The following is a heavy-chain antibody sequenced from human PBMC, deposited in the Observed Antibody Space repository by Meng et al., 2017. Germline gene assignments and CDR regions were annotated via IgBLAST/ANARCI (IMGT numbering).Heavy chain of an antibody. Sequence: EVRLVGSGGGLCPPGGSLRLSCAASGFTVSSNYMSWVRQAPGKGLEWVSVIYSCGSTYYADSVKGRFTISRDNSKNTLYLQMNSLRAGDTAVYYCAKDYMVRGVMGYWGQGTLVTVSS. V-gene: IGHV3-66*03. CDR3: AKDYMVRGVMGY. CDR1: GFTVSSNY. CDR2: IYSCGST. J-gene: IGHJ4*02. D-gene: IGHD3-10*01.